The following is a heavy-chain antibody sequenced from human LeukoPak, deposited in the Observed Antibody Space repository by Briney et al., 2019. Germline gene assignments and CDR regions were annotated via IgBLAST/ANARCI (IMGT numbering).Heavy chain of an antibody. Sequence: ASVKVSCRASGYTFTGNYMHWVRQAPGQGLEWLGWINPNSGGTNYAQKFQGRVTMTRDTSISTAYMELSRLRSDDTAVYYCAREITMVRGVPDAFDIWGQGTMVTVSS. V-gene: IGHV1-2*02. D-gene: IGHD3-10*01. CDR2: INPNSGGT. CDR3: AREITMVRGVPDAFDI. CDR1: GYTFTGNY. J-gene: IGHJ3*02.